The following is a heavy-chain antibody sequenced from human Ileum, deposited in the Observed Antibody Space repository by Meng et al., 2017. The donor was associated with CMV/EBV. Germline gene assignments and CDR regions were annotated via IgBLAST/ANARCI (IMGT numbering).Heavy chain of an antibody. J-gene: IGHJ5*02. CDR3: ARSLITPAGPLYH. CDR2: ISSSGGNI. V-gene: IGHV3-11*01. CDR1: GGSFSGYY. Sequence: LSLTCAVYGGSFSGYYWSWIRQAPGKGLEWVSYISSSGGNIYYTDSVKGRFTISRDNGKNSLYLQMNSLGAEDTAVYYCARSLITPAGPLYHWGQGTLVTVSS. D-gene: IGHD6-13*01.